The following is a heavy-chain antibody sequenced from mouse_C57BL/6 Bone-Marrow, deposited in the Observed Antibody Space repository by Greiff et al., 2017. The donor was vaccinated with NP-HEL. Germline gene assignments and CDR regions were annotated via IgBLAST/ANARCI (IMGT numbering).Heavy chain of an antibody. J-gene: IGHJ4*01. CDR2: IYPRSGNT. CDR1: GYTFTSYG. V-gene: IGHV1-81*01. CDR3: ARGGNAMDY. Sequence: VKLMESGAELARPGASVKLSCKASGYTFTSYGISWVKQRTGQGLEWIGEIYPRSGNTYYNEKFKGKATLTVDKSSSTAYMELRSLTSEDSAVYYCARGGNAMDYWGQGTSVTVSS.